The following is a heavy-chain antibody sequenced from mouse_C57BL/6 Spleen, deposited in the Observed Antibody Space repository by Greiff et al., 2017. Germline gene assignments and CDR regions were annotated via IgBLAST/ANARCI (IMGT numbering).Heavy chain of an antibody. CDR2: IDPSDSVT. CDR3: ARRNYVSSYGIDY. CDR1: GYTFTSYW. V-gene: IGHV1-52*01. J-gene: IGHJ2*01. Sequence: VQLQQPGAELVRPGSSVKLSCKASGYTFTSYWMHWVKQRPIQGLEWIGNIDPSDSVTHYNQKFKDKATLTVDKPSSTAYMQLSSLTSEDSSVYYCARRNYVSSYGIDYWGQGTTLTVSS. D-gene: IGHD1-1*01.